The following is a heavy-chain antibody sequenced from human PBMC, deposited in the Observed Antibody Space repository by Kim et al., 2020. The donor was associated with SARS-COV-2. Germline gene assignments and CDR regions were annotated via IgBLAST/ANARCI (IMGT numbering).Heavy chain of an antibody. CDR3: ARPPFYYGRADAFDI. D-gene: IGHD3-10*01. J-gene: IGHJ3*02. CDR2: IYSGGST. Sequence: GGSLRLSCAASGFTVSSNYMSWVRQAPGKGLEWVSVIYSGGSTYYADSVKGRFTISRDNSKNTLYLQMNSLRAEDTAVYYCARPPFYYGRADAFDIWGQGTMVTVSS. CDR1: GFTVSSNY. V-gene: IGHV3-53*01.